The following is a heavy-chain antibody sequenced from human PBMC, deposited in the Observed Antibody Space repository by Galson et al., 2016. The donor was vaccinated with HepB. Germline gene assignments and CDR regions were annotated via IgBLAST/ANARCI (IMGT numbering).Heavy chain of an antibody. CDR2: IKGDGSEK. V-gene: IGHV3-7*05. CDR1: GFSFTNRW. D-gene: IGHD3-3*02. CDR3: ATLLHLWSGYLAFFDS. Sequence: SLRLSCATSGFSFTNRWMGWVRQAPGKGLEWVAHIKGDGSEKYYVASVKGRFTISRDNSNNSLYLQMNTLRAEDTAVYYCATLLHLWSGYLAFFDSWGQGTLVTVSS. J-gene: IGHJ4*02.